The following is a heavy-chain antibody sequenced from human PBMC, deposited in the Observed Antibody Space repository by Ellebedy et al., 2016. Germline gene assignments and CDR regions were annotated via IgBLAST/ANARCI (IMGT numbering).Heavy chain of an antibody. J-gene: IGHJ3*01. CDR1: GVSLSSDY. Sequence: SETLSLTCSVSGVSLSSDYWNWIRRPPGKGLEWIGYVFHTGTTNYNPSLKSRVTMSVDTSKSQFSLRLTSVTAADTAVYYCAKWNGDWHAFDVWGQGTMVTVSS. V-gene: IGHV4-59*01. CDR2: VFHTGTT. CDR3: AKWNGDWHAFDV. D-gene: IGHD1-1*01.